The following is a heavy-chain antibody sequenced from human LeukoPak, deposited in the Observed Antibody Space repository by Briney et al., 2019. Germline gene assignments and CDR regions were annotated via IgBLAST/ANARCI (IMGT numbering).Heavy chain of an antibody. CDR1: GDSVSSNSVT. CDR3: ARDHDGLTLDF. J-gene: IGHJ4*02. V-gene: IGHV6-1*01. CDR2: TYYRSKWYN. D-gene: IGHD2-21*02. Sequence: SQTLSLTCAISGDSVSSNSVTWNWIRQSPSRGLEWLGRTYYRSKWYNDYAVSVRSRMTINPDTSKNQFSLQLNSVTPEDTAVYYCARDHDGLTLDFWGQGTLVTVSS.